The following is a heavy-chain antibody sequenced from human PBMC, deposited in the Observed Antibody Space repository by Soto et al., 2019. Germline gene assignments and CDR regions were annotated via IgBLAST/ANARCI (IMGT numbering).Heavy chain of an antibody. V-gene: IGHV3-33*01. CDR1: GFTFSSYG. Sequence: QVQLVESGGGVVQPGRSLRLSCAASGFTFSSYGMHCVRQAPGKGLEWVAVTWYDGSNKYYADSVKGRFTISRDNSKNTLYLQMNSLRAEDTAVYYCARGAGNYYYYMDVWGKGTTVIVSS. CDR2: TWYDGSNK. D-gene: IGHD6-13*01. J-gene: IGHJ6*03. CDR3: ARGAGNYYYYMDV.